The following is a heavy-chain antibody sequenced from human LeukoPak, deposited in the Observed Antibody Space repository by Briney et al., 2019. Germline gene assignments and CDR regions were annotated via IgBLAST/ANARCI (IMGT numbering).Heavy chain of an antibody. CDR1: GFTFSSYA. CDR2: ISSSSSYI. CDR3: ARDSRTSSGYSHLDAFDV. J-gene: IGHJ3*01. V-gene: IGHV3-21*01. D-gene: IGHD5-18*01. Sequence: GGSLRLSCAASGFTFSSYAMSWVRQAPGKGLEWVSSISSSSSYIYYADSLKDRFTISRDNTKNSLYLQMNSPRAEDTAVYYCARDSRTSSGYSHLDAFDVWGQGTMVTVSS.